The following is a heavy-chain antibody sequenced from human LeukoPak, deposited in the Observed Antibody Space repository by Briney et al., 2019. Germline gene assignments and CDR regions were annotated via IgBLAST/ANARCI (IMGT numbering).Heavy chain of an antibody. CDR2: ISAYNGNT. V-gene: IGHV1-18*01. CDR1: GFTFTSYG. J-gene: IGHJ6*03. CDR3: ARSDHYYYMDV. Sequence: GGSLRLSCAASGFTFTSYGISWVRQAPGQGLEWMGWISAYNGNTNYAQKLQGRVTMTTDTSTSTAYMELRSLRSDDTAVYYCARSDHYYYMDVWGKGTTVTVSS.